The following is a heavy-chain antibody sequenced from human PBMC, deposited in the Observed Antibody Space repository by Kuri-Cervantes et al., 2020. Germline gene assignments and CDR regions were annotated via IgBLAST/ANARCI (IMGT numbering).Heavy chain of an antibody. D-gene: IGHD3-10*01. Sequence: ASVKVSCKTSGYTFTNYGVSWVRQAPGQGLEWMGWISGYNGDTNHLQNLQGRVTMTTETSTSTAYMELRSLRSDDTAVYYCARDRAFGDGHFDYWGQGTLVTVSS. CDR3: ARDRAFGDGHFDY. J-gene: IGHJ4*02. V-gene: IGHV1-18*01. CDR1: GYTFTNYG. CDR2: ISGYNGDT.